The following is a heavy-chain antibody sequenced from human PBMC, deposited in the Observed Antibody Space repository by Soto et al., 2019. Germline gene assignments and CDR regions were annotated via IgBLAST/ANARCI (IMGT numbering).Heavy chain of an antibody. D-gene: IGHD3-16*01. Sequence: QVQVQESGPGLVKPSETLSLTCTVSGGSISSYYVSWIRQSAGKGLEWIGRIDTSGTTNYNPSLKSRVTMSVDASKSQFSLNLSSVTAADTAVYYCASGPRGYVYYHGMDVWGQGTTVTVSS. V-gene: IGHV4-4*07. J-gene: IGHJ6*02. CDR1: GGSISSYY. CDR3: ASGPRGYVYYHGMDV. CDR2: IDTSGTT.